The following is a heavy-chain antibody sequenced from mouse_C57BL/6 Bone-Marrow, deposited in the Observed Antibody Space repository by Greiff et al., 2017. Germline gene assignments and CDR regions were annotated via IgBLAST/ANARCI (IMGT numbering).Heavy chain of an antibody. Sequence: QVQLQQSGAELVMPGASVKLSCTASGYTFTSYWMHWVKQRPGQGLEWIGEIDPSDSYTNYNQKFKGKSTLTVDKSSSTAYMQLSSLTSEDAAVYYCARDGSSYDWLAYWGQGTLVTVSA. V-gene: IGHV1-69*01. CDR2: IDPSDSYT. CDR3: ARDGSSYDWLAY. D-gene: IGHD1-1*01. CDR1: GYTFTSYW. J-gene: IGHJ3*01.